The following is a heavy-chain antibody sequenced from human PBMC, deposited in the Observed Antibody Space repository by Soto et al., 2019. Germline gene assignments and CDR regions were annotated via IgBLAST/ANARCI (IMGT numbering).Heavy chain of an antibody. CDR3: ATYSSGWYAQNWFDP. Sequence: ASVKGSCKVSGYTLTGLSMHWVRQAPGKGLEWMGGFDPEDGETIYAQKFQGRVTMTEDTSTDTAYMELSSLRSEDTAVYYCATYSSGWYAQNWFDPWGQGTLVTVSS. J-gene: IGHJ5*02. V-gene: IGHV1-24*01. CDR2: FDPEDGET. D-gene: IGHD6-19*01. CDR1: GYTLTGLS.